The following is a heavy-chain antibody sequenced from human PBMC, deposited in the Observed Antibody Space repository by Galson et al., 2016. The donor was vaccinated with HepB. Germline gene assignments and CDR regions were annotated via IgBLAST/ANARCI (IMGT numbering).Heavy chain of an antibody. CDR3: ASLIFGGKVRAFEY. D-gene: IGHD3-10*01. CDR2: IQSNDST. CDR1: GDSVSRYS. J-gene: IGHJ4*02. Sequence: SETLSLTCTVSGDSVSRYSWSWIWQSPGKGMERIGHIQSNDSTSYNHSLNSRLTISVDTSKNQFSLQVTSVTAADTAVYYCASLIFGGKVRAFEYWGQGTLVTAS. V-gene: IGHV4-59*02.